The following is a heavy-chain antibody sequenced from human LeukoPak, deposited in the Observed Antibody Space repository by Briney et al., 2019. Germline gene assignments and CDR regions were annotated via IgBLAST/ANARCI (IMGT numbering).Heavy chain of an antibody. CDR3: ARAGRCSGGSCYLTRGVFDY. V-gene: IGHV1-2*02. J-gene: IGHJ4*02. CDR1: GYTFTGYY. D-gene: IGHD2-15*01. Sequence: ASVTVSCKASGYTFTGYYMHWVRQAPGQGLEWMGWINPNSGGTNYAQKFQGRVTMTRDTSISTAYMELSRLRSDDTAVYYCARAGRCSGGSCYLTRGVFDYWGQGTLVTVSS. CDR2: INPNSGGT.